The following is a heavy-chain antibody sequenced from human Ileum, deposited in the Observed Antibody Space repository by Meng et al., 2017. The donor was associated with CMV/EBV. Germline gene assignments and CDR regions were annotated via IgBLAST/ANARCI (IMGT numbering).Heavy chain of an antibody. D-gene: IGHD3-10*01. Sequence: QVQVWQLGAEEKQPGAVVKDSWKTAGHRCSNSVVSWVRPAAEQGPEWVGWFTGYTGTTHYEKEIESSAILTAASTKATDYMELTRMRSDDTVVYYCARDKSDIGRAGFDYWGQGTLVTVSS. CDR1: GHRCSNSV. V-gene: IGHV1-18*04. CDR2: FTGYTGTT. CDR3: ARDKSDIGRAGFDY. J-gene: IGHJ4*02.